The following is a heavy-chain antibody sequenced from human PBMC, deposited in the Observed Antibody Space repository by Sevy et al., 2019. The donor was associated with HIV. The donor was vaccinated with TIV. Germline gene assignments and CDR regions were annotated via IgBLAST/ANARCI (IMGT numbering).Heavy chain of an antibody. Sequence: GGSLRLSCAASGFSFSSYDMHWVRQPTGKGLESVSAIGTAGDTYYPGSVKGRFTISRENAKNSLYLQMNSLRAGDTAVYYCARDSFTSKNYYGMDVWGQGTTVTVSS. CDR3: ARDSFTSKNYYGMDV. D-gene: IGHD3-10*01. CDR2: IGTAGDT. CDR1: GFSFSSYD. V-gene: IGHV3-13*01. J-gene: IGHJ6*02.